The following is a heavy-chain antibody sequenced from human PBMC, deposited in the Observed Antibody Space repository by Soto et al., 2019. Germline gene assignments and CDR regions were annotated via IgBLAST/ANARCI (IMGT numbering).Heavy chain of an antibody. V-gene: IGHV5-10-1*01. CDR2: IDPSDSYT. J-gene: IGHJ4*02. CDR1: GYSFTSYW. D-gene: IGHD3-3*01. CDR3: ARHPRGIFGVVSYYFDY. Sequence: GESLKISCQGSGYSFTSYWISWVRQMPGKGLEWMGRIDPSDSYTNYSPSFQGHVTISADKSISTAYLQWSSLKASDTAMYYCARHPRGIFGVVSYYFDYWGQGTLVTVSS.